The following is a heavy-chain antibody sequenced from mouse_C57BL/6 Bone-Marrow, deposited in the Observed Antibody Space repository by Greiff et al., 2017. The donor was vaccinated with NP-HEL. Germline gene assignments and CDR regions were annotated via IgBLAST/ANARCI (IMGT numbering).Heavy chain of an antibody. CDR2: IYPRSGNT. CDR3: ARSGNWGLLPTDWYVDV. CDR1: GYTFTSYG. V-gene: IGHV1-81*01. J-gene: IGHJ1*03. D-gene: IGHD2-3*01. Sequence: VQLQQSGAELARPGASVKLSCKASGYTFTSYGISWVKQRTGQGLEWIGEIYPRSGNTYYNEKFKGKATLTADKSSSPAYMALRSLTSEDSAVYFCARSGNWGLLPTDWYVDVWGTGTTVTVSS.